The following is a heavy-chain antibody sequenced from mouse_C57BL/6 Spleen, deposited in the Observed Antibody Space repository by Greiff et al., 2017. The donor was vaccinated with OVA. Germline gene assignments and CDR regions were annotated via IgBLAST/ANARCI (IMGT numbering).Heavy chain of an antibody. Sequence: VQLQQSGPELVKPGASVKLSCKASGYTFTSYAINWVKQRPGPGLEWIGWFYPRGGSIKYNEKFKGKATLTVDTSSSTAYMELHSLTSEDSAVYFCASHYKGIYYAMDYWGQGTTVTVSS. CDR3: ASHYKGIYYAMDY. D-gene: IGHD1-1*01. CDR1: GYTFTSYA. V-gene: IGHV1-85*01. J-gene: IGHJ4*01. CDR2: FYPRGGSI.